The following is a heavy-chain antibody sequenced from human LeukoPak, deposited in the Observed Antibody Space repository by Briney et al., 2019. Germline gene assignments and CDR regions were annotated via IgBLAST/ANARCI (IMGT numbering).Heavy chain of an antibody. V-gene: IGHV3-74*01. D-gene: IGHD1-26*01. CDR2: IKSDGSST. CDR3: ARRGAATDSFDI. CDR1: GFTFSSYS. J-gene: IGHJ3*02. Sequence: PGGSLRPSCAASGFTFSSYSMNWVRQAPGKGLVWVSRIKSDGSSTSYADSVKGRFTISRDNAKNTLYLQMNSLRAEDTAVYYCARRGAATDSFDIWGQGTMVTVSS.